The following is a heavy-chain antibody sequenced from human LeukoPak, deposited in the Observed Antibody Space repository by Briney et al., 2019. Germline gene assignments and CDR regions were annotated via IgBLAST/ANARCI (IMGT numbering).Heavy chain of an antibody. V-gene: IGHV4-38-2*02. Sequence: SETLSLTCTVSGYSISSGYYWGWIRQPPGKGLEWIGSIYHSGSTYYNPSLKSRVTISVDTSKNQFSLKLSSVTAADTAVYYCARSPVHYGSGRISNWFDPWGQGTLVTVSS. J-gene: IGHJ5*02. D-gene: IGHD3-10*01. CDR3: ARSPVHYGSGRISNWFDP. CDR1: GYSISSGYY. CDR2: IYHSGST.